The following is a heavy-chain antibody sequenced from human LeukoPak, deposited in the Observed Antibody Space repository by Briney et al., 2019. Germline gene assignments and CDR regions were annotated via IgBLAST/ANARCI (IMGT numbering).Heavy chain of an antibody. J-gene: IGHJ6*03. CDR2: IYHSGST. CDR1: GGSISSSNW. CDR3: ARVSWFPGTSYYYMDV. Sequence: SETLSLTCAVSGGSISSSNWWSWVRQPPGKGLEWIGEIYHSGSTNYNPSLKSRVTISVDKSKNQFSLKLTSVTAADTAVYYCARVSWFPGTSYYYMDVWGKGTTVTVSS. D-gene: IGHD1-1*01. V-gene: IGHV4-4*02.